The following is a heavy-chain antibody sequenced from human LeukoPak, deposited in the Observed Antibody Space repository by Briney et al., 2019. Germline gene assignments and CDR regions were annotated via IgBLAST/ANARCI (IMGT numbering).Heavy chain of an antibody. Sequence: ASVKVSCKASGYIFTDYYMHWVRQAPGQGLEWMGRINPNSGGSNYAREFQGRVTMTRDTSINTAYMELNRLRSDDTAVYYCATDGSSSYYYYGMDVWGQGTTDTVSS. V-gene: IGHV1-2*06. CDR1: GYIFTDYY. CDR2: INPNSGGS. CDR3: ATDGSSSYYYYGMDV. J-gene: IGHJ6*02.